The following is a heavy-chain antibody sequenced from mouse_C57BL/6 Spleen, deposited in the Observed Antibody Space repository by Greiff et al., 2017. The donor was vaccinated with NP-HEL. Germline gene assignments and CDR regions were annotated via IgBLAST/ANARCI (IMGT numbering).Heavy chain of an antibody. J-gene: IGHJ2*01. V-gene: IGHV1-82*01. Sequence: QVQLQQSGPELVKPGASVKISCKASGYAFSSSWMNWVKQRPGKGLEWIGRIDPGDGDTNYNGKFKGKATLTADKSSSTAYMQLSSLTSEDSAVYFCARGEVFDYWGQGTTLTVSS. CDR3: ARGEVFDY. CDR2: IDPGDGDT. CDR1: GYAFSSSW.